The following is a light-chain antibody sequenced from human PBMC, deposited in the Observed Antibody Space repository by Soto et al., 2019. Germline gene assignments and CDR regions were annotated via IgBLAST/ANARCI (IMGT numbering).Light chain of an antibody. CDR1: QSIRYY. CDR3: QHHNSYSQT. Sequence: DIQLTQSPPTLSASVGDRVTITCRASQSIRYYLAWYQQLPGKAPKLLIYGASSLQSGVPSRFSGSGFGTEFSLTISSLHPDDFATYFCQHHNSYSQTFGQGTKV. V-gene: IGKV1-5*01. J-gene: IGKJ1*01. CDR2: GAS.